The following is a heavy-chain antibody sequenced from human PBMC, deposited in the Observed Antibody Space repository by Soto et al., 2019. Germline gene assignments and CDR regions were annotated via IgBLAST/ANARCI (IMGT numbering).Heavy chain of an antibody. D-gene: IGHD2-15*01. CDR3: ARHTVGGYCSGACARPDY. Sequence: EALGLAGAVSGGCIHRSDFYWGWIRQPPGKRLEWIGTISSTGSTYYNPSLRSRVTISGHTSKNQISLKMSSVTAADTALYHCARHTVGGYCSGACARPDYWGQGTLVTVYS. J-gene: IGHJ1*01. CDR2: ISSTGST. V-gene: IGHV4-39*01. CDR1: GGCIHRSDFY.